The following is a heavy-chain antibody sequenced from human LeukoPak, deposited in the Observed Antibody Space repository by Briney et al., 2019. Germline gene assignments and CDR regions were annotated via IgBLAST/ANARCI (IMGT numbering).Heavy chain of an antibody. J-gene: IGHJ3*02. Sequence: GSSGKVFCKASGYTLTIYDINWVRHGTGLGLGRMGLMNLKRGNKGYAQKFQGRVTMTRDTSTSTVYMELSSLRSEDTAVYYCARVKSYYYDTSDKDAFDIWGQGTMVTVSS. D-gene: IGHD3-22*01. CDR3: ARVKSYYYDTSDKDAFDI. CDR1: GYTLTIYD. CDR2: MNLKRGNK. V-gene: IGHV1-8*01.